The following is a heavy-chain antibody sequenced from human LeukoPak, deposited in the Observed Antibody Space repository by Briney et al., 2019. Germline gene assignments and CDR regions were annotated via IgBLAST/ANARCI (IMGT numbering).Heavy chain of an antibody. CDR3: ARKEYSSSWYAIDY. D-gene: IGHD6-13*01. J-gene: IGHJ4*02. Sequence: GGSLRLSCAASGFTYSDYYMSWIRQAPGKGLEWLSDISSSGYTIYYADSVKGRFTISRDNAKNSLYLQMNSLRAEDAAVYYCARKEYSSSWYAIDYWGQGTLVTVSS. V-gene: IGHV3-11*01. CDR1: GFTYSDYY. CDR2: ISSSGYTI.